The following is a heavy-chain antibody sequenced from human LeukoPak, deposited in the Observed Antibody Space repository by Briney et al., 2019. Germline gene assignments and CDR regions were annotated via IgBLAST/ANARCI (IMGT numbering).Heavy chain of an antibody. V-gene: IGHV3-13*01. CDR1: GFTFSNYD. Sequence: GGSLRLSCAASGFTFSNYDIHWVRQTTGKGLEWVSAIGSAGGTYYLDSVKGRFTISRENAKNSLYLQMNSLRAGDTAVYYCARARGYTGDGFDIWGQGTMVTVSS. CDR2: IGSAGGT. CDR3: ARARGYTGDGFDI. J-gene: IGHJ3*02. D-gene: IGHD1-1*01.